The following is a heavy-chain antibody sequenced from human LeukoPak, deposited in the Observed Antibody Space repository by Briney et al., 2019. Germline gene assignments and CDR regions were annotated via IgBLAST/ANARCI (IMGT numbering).Heavy chain of an antibody. Sequence: GGSLRLSCSASGFTFSDYYMSWIRQAPGKGLEWVSYSSSSSSYTNYADSVKGRFTISRDNAKNSLYLQMNSLRAEDTAVYYCAREGRGYSYGTFDYWGQGTLVTVSS. CDR3: AREGRGYSYGTFDY. J-gene: IGHJ4*02. CDR2: SSSSSSYT. CDR1: GFTFSDYY. D-gene: IGHD5-18*01. V-gene: IGHV3-11*06.